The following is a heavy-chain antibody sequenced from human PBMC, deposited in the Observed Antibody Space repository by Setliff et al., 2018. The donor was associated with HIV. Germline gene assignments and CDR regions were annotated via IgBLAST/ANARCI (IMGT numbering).Heavy chain of an antibody. Sequence: LKISCTGSGYRFTNYWIAWVRQVPGKGLEWMGIIYPDDSDTRYNPSFQGQVIISVDKSINTAYLQWSSLKASDTAMYYCARPQYHQSSDAYDSWGQGTMVTVSS. CDR3: ARPQYHQSSDAYDS. CDR1: GYRFTNYW. J-gene: IGHJ3*01. D-gene: IGHD3-10*01. CDR2: IYPDDSDT. V-gene: IGHV5-51*01.